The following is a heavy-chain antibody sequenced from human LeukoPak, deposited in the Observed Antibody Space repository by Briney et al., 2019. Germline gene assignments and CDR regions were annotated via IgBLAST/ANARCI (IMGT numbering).Heavy chain of an antibody. CDR3: ARDANYLDSSGYLIPFDY. Sequence: GGSLRLSCSASGFTFSRSAMTWVRQLPGGGLEWVSSISGNGQQTYYGDSVKGRFSVSRDNSQNTLYLQMDSLRADDSALYYCARDANYLDSSGYLIPFDYWGQGTLVTVSS. CDR1: GFTFSRSA. J-gene: IGHJ4*02. V-gene: IGHV3-23*01. D-gene: IGHD3-22*01. CDR2: ISGNGQQT.